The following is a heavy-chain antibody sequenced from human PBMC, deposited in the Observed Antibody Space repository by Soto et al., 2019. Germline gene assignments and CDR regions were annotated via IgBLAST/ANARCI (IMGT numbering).Heavy chain of an antibody. V-gene: IGHV3-33*01. D-gene: IGHD3-3*01. CDR3: ARAITIFGVVNAYYYYGMDV. CDR1: GFTFSSYG. Sequence: GGSLRLSCAASGFTFSSYGMHWVRQAPGKGLEWVAVIWYDGSNKYYADSVKGRFTISRDNSKNTLYLQMNSLRAEDTALYYCARAITIFGVVNAYYYYGMDVWGQGTTVTVSS. CDR2: IWYDGSNK. J-gene: IGHJ6*02.